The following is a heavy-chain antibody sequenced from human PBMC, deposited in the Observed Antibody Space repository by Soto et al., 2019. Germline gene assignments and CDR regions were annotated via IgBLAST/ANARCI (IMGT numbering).Heavy chain of an antibody. V-gene: IGHV1-2*04. CDR3: ARDLDGCSSTSCYEYGPEYYGMDV. Sequence: GASVKVSCKASGYTFTGYYMHWVRQAPGQGPEWMGWINPNSGGTNYAQKFQGWVTMTRDTSISTAYMELSRLRSDDTAVYYCARDLDGCSSTSCYEYGPEYYGMDVWGQGTTVTVSS. CDR1: GYTFTGYY. D-gene: IGHD2-2*01. CDR2: INPNSGGT. J-gene: IGHJ6*02.